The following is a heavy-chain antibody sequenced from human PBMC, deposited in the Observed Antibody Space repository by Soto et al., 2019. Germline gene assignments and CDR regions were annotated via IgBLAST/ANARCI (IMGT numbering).Heavy chain of an antibody. CDR3: ARDREYYYDSSGNYYYHYGMEV. D-gene: IGHD3-22*01. Sequence: QVQLVESGAEVKKPGASVKVSCKASGYTFTNYGISWVRQAPGQELEWMGWISGYNGNTKYAQKFQGRVTMTTDTPTNTAYMDLRSLRSDDTAVYYCARDREYYYDSSGNYYYHYGMEVWGQGTTVTVS. CDR2: ISGYNGNT. CDR1: GYTFTNYG. J-gene: IGHJ6*02. V-gene: IGHV1-18*04.